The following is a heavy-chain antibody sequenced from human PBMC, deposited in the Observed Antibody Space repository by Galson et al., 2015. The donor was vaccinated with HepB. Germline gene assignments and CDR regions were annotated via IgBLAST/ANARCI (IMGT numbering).Heavy chain of an antibody. J-gene: IGHJ6*03. CDR2: ISYDGSNK. Sequence: SLRLSCAASGFTFSSYGMHWVRQAPGKGLEWVAVISYDGSNKYYADSVKGRFTISRDNSKNTLYLQMNSLRAEDTAVYYCAKDLIAARPGSRRYYYYYMDVWGKGTTVTVSS. CDR1: GFTFSSYG. CDR3: AKDLIAARPGSRRYYYYYMDV. V-gene: IGHV3-30*18. D-gene: IGHD6-6*01.